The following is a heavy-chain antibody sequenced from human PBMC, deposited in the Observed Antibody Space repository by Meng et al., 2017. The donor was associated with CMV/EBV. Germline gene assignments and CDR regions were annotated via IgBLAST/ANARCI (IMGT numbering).Heavy chain of an antibody. CDR2: IIPIFGTA. Sequence: SVKVSCKASGYTFTGYYMHWVRQAPGQGLEWMGGIIPIFGTANYAQKFQGRVTITTDESTSTAYMELSSLRSEDTAVYYCARTAYCGGDCSFAEYFQHWGQGTLVTV. CDR3: ARTAYCGGDCSFAEYFQH. D-gene: IGHD2-21*01. J-gene: IGHJ1*01. V-gene: IGHV1-69*05. CDR1: GYTFTGYY.